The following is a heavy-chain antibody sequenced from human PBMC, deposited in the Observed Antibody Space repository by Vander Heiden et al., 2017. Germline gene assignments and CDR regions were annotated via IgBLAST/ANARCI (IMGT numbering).Heavy chain of an antibody. CDR3: ARSGRVHDNLSGYYRGGLDV. CDR1: GFNLNSYW. J-gene: IGHJ6*02. V-gene: IGHV3-74*01. CDR2: LKSDGRTT. Sequence: EDQLVESGGGLVQPGGSMRLSCAASGFNLNSYWMPWVRQAPGKGRVWVERLKSDGRTTDYADSVKGRFTISRDTSKNTLSLQMSTLRGEDTALYYCARSGRVHDNLSGYYRGGLDVWGQGTRVIVS. D-gene: IGHD3-9*01.